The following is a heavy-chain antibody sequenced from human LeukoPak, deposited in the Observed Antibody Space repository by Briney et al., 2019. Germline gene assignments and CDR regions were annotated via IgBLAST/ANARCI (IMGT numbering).Heavy chain of an antibody. CDR3: ARENSSSYRAFDI. D-gene: IGHD6-13*01. Sequence: PSETLSLTCTVSGGSISSYYWTWIRQPAGKGLEWIGRISTSGNSNYNPPLKSRVTMSLDTSKNHFSLNLSSVTAADTAVYYCARENSSSYRAFDIWGQGTMVTVSS. J-gene: IGHJ3*02. V-gene: IGHV4-4*07. CDR1: GGSISSYY. CDR2: ISTSGNS.